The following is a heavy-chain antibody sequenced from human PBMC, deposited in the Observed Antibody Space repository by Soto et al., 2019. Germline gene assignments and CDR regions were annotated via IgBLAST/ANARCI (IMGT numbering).Heavy chain of an antibody. CDR3: ARLRYSSYDEGSWFDP. CDR1: GYSFTSYW. CDR2: IYPGDSDT. D-gene: IGHD5-12*01. J-gene: IGHJ5*02. V-gene: IGHV5-51*01. Sequence: RGESPKISCKGSGYSFTSYWIGWVRQMPGKGLEWMGIIYPGDSDTRYSPSFQGQVTISADKSISTAYLQWSSLKASDTAMYYCARLRYSSYDEGSWFDPWGQGTLVTVSS.